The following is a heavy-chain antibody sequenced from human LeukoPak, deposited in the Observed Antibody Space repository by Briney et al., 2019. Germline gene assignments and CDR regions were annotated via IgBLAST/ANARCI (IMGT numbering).Heavy chain of an antibody. CDR3: ARAPSEIGGYYPEYFRH. J-gene: IGHJ1*01. Sequence: PGGSLRLSCAASGFTFSSYWMHRVRQAPGKGLVWVSRIKSDGKTNYADSVKGRFTISRDNAKNTVSLQMNSLRAEDTGVYYCARAPSEIGGYYPEYFRHWGQGTLVTVSS. D-gene: IGHD2-21*02. V-gene: IGHV3-74*01. CDR1: GFTFSSYW. CDR2: IKSDGKT.